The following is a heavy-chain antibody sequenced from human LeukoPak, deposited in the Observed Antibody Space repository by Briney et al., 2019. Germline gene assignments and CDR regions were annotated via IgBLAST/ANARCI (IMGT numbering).Heavy chain of an antibody. V-gene: IGHV1-8*01. CDR3: ASSPASGITYYYYMDV. D-gene: IGHD1-26*01. CDR1: GYTFTSYD. J-gene: IGHJ6*03. CDR2: MNPNSGNT. Sequence: GASVKVSCKASGYTFTSYDINWVRQATGQGLEWMGWMNPNSGNTGYAQRFQGRVTMTRNTSISTAYMELSSLRSEDTAVYYCASSPASGITYYYYMDVWGKGTTVTVSS.